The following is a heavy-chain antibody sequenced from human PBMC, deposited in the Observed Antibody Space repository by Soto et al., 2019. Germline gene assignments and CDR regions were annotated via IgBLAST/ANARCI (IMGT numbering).Heavy chain of an antibody. Sequence: QAQLVQSGAEAKQPGASVRVSCKASGYTFTDFALHWVRQAPGQGLEWMGWINVGNGNTGYSRKFQGRVTNDRDTSATTAYIEVTSLASEDTAIYKCAREGAHYARFDLWGQGTLVTVSS. D-gene: IGHD3-16*01. CDR1: GYTFTDFA. CDR3: AREGAHYARFDL. V-gene: IGHV1-3*01. CDR2: INVGNGNT. J-gene: IGHJ4*02.